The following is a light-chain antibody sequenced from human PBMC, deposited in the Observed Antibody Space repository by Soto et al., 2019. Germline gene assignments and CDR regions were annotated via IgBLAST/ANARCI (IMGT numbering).Light chain of an antibody. CDR3: QHYNSYSEA. V-gene: IGKV1-5*03. J-gene: IGKJ1*01. Sequence: DIQMTQSPSTLSGSVGDRVTTTCRASQAIGSWLAWYQQKPGKAPKLLIYKASTLKSGVPSRFSGSGSGTEFTLTISSLQPDDFATYYCQHYNSYSEAFGQGTKVDIK. CDR1: QAIGSW. CDR2: KAS.